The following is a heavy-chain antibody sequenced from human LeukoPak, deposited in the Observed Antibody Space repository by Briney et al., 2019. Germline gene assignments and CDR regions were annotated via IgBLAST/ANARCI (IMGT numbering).Heavy chain of an antibody. CDR3: ARGYDYGDYVGDFDY. V-gene: IGHV1-18*01. Sequence: GASVKVSCKASGYTFTSYPISWLRQAPGQGLEWVGWITTYNGNTNYAQKLQGRVTMITDTSTSTAYMDLRALRSDDTAVYYCARGYDYGDYVGDFDYWGQGTLVTVSS. CDR1: GYTFTSYP. J-gene: IGHJ4*02. D-gene: IGHD4-17*01. CDR2: ITTYNGNT.